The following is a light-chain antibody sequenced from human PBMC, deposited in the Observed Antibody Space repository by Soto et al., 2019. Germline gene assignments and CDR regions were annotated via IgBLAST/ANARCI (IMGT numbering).Light chain of an antibody. Sequence: EIVMTQSPVTLSVSPGERATLSCRASQRVSSNLAWYQQTPGQAPRRHVYGASTRATGIPARFSGSGSGTEFTLTIISLEPEDFAVYYCQQRSNWPPVTFGQGTKVDIK. J-gene: IGKJ1*01. V-gene: IGKV3-15*01. CDR3: QQRSNWPPVT. CDR1: QRVSSN. CDR2: GAS.